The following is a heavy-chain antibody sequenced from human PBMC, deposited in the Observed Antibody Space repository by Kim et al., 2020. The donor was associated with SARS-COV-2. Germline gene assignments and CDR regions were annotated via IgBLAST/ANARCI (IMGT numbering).Heavy chain of an antibody. CDR2: IYYSGST. D-gene: IGHD6-19*01. V-gene: IGHV4-39*01. CDR1: GGSISSSSYY. CDR3: ASLRRGAVAGIIGTSNNWFDP. J-gene: IGHJ5*02. Sequence: SETLSLTCTVSGGSISSSSYYWGWIRQPPGMGLEWIGSIYYSGSTYYNPSLKSRVTISVDTSKNQFSLKLSSVTAADTAVYYCASLRRGAVAGIIGTSNNWFDPWGQGTLVTVSS.